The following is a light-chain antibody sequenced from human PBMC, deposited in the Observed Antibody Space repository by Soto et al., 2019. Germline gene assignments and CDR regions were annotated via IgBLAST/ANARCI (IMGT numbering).Light chain of an antibody. CDR2: DAS. V-gene: IGKV1-5*01. CDR3: QQYNSYSWT. CDR1: QSISSW. J-gene: IGKJ1*01. Sequence: IQLTQSPSTLSASVGDRVTITCLASQSISSWLAWYQQKPGKAPKLLIYDASSLESGVPSRFSGSGSGTEFTLTISSLQADDFATYYCQQYNSYSWTFGQGTKADIK.